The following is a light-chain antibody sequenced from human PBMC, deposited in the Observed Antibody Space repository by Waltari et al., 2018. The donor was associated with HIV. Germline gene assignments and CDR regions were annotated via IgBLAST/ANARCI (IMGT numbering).Light chain of an antibody. CDR3: QQYNSPWT. J-gene: IGKJ1*01. Sequence: DIQMTQSPSTLSASVGDRVTITCRASQSISSWLAWYQQKPGKAPKLLIYKASSLESGVPSRFSGSGSGTEFTLTISSLQPDDFATYYCQQYNSPWTFGQGTKVEIE. V-gene: IGKV1-5*03. CDR1: QSISSW. CDR2: KAS.